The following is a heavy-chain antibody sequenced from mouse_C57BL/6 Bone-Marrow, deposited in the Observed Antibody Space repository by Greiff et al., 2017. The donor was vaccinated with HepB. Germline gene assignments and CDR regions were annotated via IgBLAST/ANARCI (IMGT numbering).Heavy chain of an antibody. Sequence: QVQLQQSGPELVRPGASVKISCKAPGYTFTSHWMQWVRQRPGQGLEWIGEIFPGSGSTYYNEKFKGKATLTVDTSSSTAYMQLSSLTSEDSAVYFCAMADSSGYGEVYWGQGTTLTVSS. D-gene: IGHD3-2*02. CDR3: AMADSSGYGEVY. CDR1: GYTFTSHW. J-gene: IGHJ2*01. CDR2: IFPGSGST. V-gene: IGHV1-56*01.